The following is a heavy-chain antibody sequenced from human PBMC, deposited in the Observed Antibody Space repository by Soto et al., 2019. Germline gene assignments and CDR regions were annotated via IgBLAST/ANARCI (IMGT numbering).Heavy chain of an antibody. D-gene: IGHD3-3*01. CDR1: GYTFNTYG. Sequence: GASVKVSCKTSGYTFNTYGINWVRQAPGQGLELMGWISAYDGKTTYAEKFQGRVTMTTDTSTSTAYMELRSLRSDDTAIYYCAREPHEFWLSYCFDHWGQGTLVTVSS. CDR2: ISAYDGKT. CDR3: AREPHEFWLSYCFDH. J-gene: IGHJ5*02. V-gene: IGHV1-18*01.